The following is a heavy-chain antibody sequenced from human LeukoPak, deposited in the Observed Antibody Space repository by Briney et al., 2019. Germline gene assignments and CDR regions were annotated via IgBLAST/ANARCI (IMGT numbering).Heavy chain of an antibody. J-gene: IGHJ5*01. V-gene: IGHV3-23*01. D-gene: IGHD4-11*01. Sequence: GGSLRLSCAVSGFTFTKYAVSWVRQGPEKGLEWVSAISDRGDATYYADSVKGRFTISRDSSKNTVYLQMNSLRVEDAAVYYCVREYSSYPRNWFDSWGQGTLVTVSS. CDR3: VREYSSYPRNWFDS. CDR2: ISDRGDAT. CDR1: GFTFTKYA.